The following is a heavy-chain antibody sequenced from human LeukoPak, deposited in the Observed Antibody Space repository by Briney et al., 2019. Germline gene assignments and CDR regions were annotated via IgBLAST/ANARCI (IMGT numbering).Heavy chain of an antibody. Sequence: ASVTVSCKASGGTFSSYAISWVRQAPGQGLEWMGGIIPIFGTANYAQKFQGRVTITTDESTSTAYTELSSLRSEDTAVYYCAGEVQLERENWFDPWGQGTLVTVSS. CDR3: AGEVQLERENWFDP. J-gene: IGHJ5*02. CDR1: GGTFSSYA. CDR2: IIPIFGTA. V-gene: IGHV1-69*05. D-gene: IGHD1-1*01.